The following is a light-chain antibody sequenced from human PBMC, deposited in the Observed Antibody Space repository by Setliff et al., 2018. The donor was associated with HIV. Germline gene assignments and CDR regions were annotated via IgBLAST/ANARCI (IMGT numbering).Light chain of an antibody. J-gene: IGLJ3*02. V-gene: IGLV3-21*04. CDR2: YDT. CDR1: NIGSKS. CDR3: QVWDSSSDNWV. Sequence: ELTQSPSVSVAPGKTARITCGGSNIGSKSVHWYQQKPGQAPVLVIFYDTDRPSGIPERFSASNSGNTATLTISRVEAGDEADYYCQVWDSSSDNWVFGGGTKVTVL.